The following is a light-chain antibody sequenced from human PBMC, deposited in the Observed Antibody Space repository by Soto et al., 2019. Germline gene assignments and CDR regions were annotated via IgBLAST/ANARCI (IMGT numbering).Light chain of an antibody. CDR2: DAS. V-gene: IGKV1-33*01. J-gene: IGKJ2*01. Sequence: DIQMTQSPSSLSASVGDRVTITCQASQDISNYLNWYQQKPGKAPKLLIYDASNLETGVPSRFSGSGSGTDFTFTISSLQPEDIATYYCQQYDNLPMYPLGQGTNLEIK. CDR1: QDISNY. CDR3: QQYDNLPMYP.